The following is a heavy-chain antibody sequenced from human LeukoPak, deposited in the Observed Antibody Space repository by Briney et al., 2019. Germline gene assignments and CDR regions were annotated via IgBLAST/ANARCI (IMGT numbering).Heavy chain of an antibody. D-gene: IGHD3-10*01. CDR3: ARTPHYYGSGSYGWFDP. V-gene: IGHV4-39*01. CDR2: ISYSGSP. J-gene: IGHJ5*02. Sequence: SETLSLTCTVSGGSISSSSYYWGWIRQPPGKGLEWIASISYSGSPYYNPSLKSRVTTSVDTSKNQFSLKLSSVTPEDTAVYYCARTPHYYGSGSYGWFDPWGQGTLVTVSS. CDR1: GGSISSSSYY.